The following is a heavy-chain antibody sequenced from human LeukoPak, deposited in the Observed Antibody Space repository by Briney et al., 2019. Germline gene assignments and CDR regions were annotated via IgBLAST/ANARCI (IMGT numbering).Heavy chain of an antibody. Sequence: SETLSLTCTVSGGSISSGGYYWSWIRQPPGKGLEWIGYIYHSGSTYYNPSLKSRVTISVDRSKNQFSLKLSSVTAADTAVYYCARDLKDTAMTDNWFDPWGQGTLVTVSS. CDR1: GGSISSGGYY. CDR2: IYHSGST. D-gene: IGHD5-18*01. V-gene: IGHV4-30-2*01. J-gene: IGHJ5*02. CDR3: ARDLKDTAMTDNWFDP.